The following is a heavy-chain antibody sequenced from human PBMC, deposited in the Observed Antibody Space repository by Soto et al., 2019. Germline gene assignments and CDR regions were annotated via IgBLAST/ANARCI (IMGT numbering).Heavy chain of an antibody. CDR3: AMLVVAASGYYYYYMGV. V-gene: IGHV4-31*02. J-gene: IGHJ6*03. Sequence: WIRKQKNPGKGLEWIGYIYYSGSSYYNPSLKSRVTISVDTSKNQFSLKLSSVTAADTAVYYCAMLVVAASGYYYYYMGVWGKGTTVTGSS. CDR2: IYYSGSS. D-gene: IGHD2-15*01.